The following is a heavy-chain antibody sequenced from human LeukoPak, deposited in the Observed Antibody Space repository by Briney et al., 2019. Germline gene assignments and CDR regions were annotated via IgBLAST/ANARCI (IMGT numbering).Heavy chain of an antibody. D-gene: IGHD3-22*01. V-gene: IGHV3-7*01. J-gene: IGHJ4*02. CDR3: ARDPYYYDSSGYYIY. CDR2: IKQDGSEK. Sequence: PGGSLRLPCAASGFTFSSYWMSWVRQAPGKGLEWVANIKQDGSEKYYVDSVKGRFTISRDNAKNSLYLQMNSLRAEDTAVYYCARDPYYYDSSGYYIYWGQGTLVTVFS. CDR1: GFTFSSYW.